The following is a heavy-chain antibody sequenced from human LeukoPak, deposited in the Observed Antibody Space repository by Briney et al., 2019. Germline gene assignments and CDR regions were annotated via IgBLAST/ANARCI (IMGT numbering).Heavy chain of an antibody. Sequence: GGSLRLSCAASGFTFSSYWMSWVRQAPGKGLEWVANIKQDGSEKYYVDSVKGRFTISRDNAKNSLYLQMNRLRAEDTAVYYCAREAGGYSGYDYYYFDYWGQGTLVTVSS. CDR3: AREAGGYSGYDYYYFDY. V-gene: IGHV3-7*01. J-gene: IGHJ4*02. CDR1: GFTFSSYW. D-gene: IGHD5-12*01. CDR2: IKQDGSEK.